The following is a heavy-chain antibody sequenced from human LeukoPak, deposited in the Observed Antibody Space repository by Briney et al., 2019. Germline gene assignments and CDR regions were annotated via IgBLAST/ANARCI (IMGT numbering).Heavy chain of an antibody. CDR3: GRDPNGDYVGAFEF. J-gene: IGHJ3*01. V-gene: IGHV3-23*01. CDR1: EFTFATFS. Sequence: QSGGSLRLSCVASEFTFATFSMTWVRLTPGKGLEWVASIRGSGTYANYADSVRGRFTISRDNSKNTLYLQMNSLRAEDTAVYYCGRDPNGDYVGAFEFWGQGTLVSVSS. D-gene: IGHD4-17*01. CDR2: IRGSGTYA.